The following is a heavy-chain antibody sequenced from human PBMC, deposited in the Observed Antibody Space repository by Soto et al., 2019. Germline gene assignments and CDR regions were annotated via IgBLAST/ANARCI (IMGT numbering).Heavy chain of an antibody. D-gene: IGHD3-3*01. J-gene: IGHJ6*02. CDR1: GFTFSSYG. CDR3: ARERFTGIFGVVTEYGMDV. Sequence: GGSLRLSCAASGFTFSSYGMHWVRQAPGKGLEWVAVISYDGSNKYYADSVKGRFTISRDNSKNTLYLQMNSLRAEDTAVYYCARERFTGIFGVVTEYGMDVWGQGTTVTVSS. V-gene: IGHV3-30*03. CDR2: ISYDGSNK.